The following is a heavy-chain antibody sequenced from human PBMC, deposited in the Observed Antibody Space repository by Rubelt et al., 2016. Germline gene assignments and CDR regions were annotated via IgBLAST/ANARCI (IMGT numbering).Heavy chain of an antibody. D-gene: IGHD6-13*01. Sequence: QVQLVESGGGVVQPGRSLRLSCAASGFTFSSYGMHWVRQAPGKGLEWVAVIWYDGSNKYYAGSVEGRFPSLRDNDKNTLYRQMNSLGAEDTAVDYCARAPYSSSPAEYFQHWGQGTLVTVSS. CDR3: ARAPYSSSPAEYFQH. V-gene: IGHV3-30*19. CDR2: IWYDGSNK. J-gene: IGHJ1*01. CDR1: GFTFSSYG.